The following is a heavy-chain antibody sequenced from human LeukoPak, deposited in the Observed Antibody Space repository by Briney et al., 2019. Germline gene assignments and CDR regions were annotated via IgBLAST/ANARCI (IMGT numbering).Heavy chain of an antibody. V-gene: IGHV4-4*02. CDR3: ANVDFWSGYSRQDFGV. CDR1: GGSINTNQW. Sequence: PSQTLSLTCAVSGGSINTNQWWSWVRQPPGKGLEWIGEIFHSGTTNYNPSLQGRVTISVDKSKNQFSLKLTSVTAADTAVYYCANVDFWSGYSRQDFGVWGQGTLVTVSS. CDR2: IFHSGTT. D-gene: IGHD3-3*01. J-gene: IGHJ4*02.